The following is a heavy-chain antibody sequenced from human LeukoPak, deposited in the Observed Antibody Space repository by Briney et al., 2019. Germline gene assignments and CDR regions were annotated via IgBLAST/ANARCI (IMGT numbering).Heavy chain of an antibody. D-gene: IGHD6-19*01. V-gene: IGHV4-59*01. CDR1: GGSISSYY. J-gene: IGHJ4*02. CDR2: IYYSGST. Sequence: PSETLSLTCTVSGGSISSYYWSWIRQPPGKGLEWIGYIYYSGSTNYNPSLKSRVTISVDTSKNQFSLKLSSVTAADTAVYYCARALGKQWQDYYFDYWGQGTLVTVSS. CDR3: ARALGKQWQDYYFDY.